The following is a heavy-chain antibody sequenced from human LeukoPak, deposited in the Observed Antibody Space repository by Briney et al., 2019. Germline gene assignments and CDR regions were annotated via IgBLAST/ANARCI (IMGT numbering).Heavy chain of an antibody. CDR3: ARGCYDXVWGSYRTMNAFDI. D-gene: IGHD3-16*02. Sequence: SETLSLTCAVYGGSFSGYYWSWIRQPPGKGLEWIGEINHSGSTNYNPSLKSRVTISVDTSKNQFSLKLSSVTAADTAVYYCARGCYDXVWGSYRTMNAFDIWGQGTMVTVSS. V-gene: IGHV4-34*01. CDR2: INHSGST. J-gene: IGHJ3*02. CDR1: GGSFSGYY.